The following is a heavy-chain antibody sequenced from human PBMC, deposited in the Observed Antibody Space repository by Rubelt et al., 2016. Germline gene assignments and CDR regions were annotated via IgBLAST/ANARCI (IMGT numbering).Heavy chain of an antibody. V-gene: IGHV3-23*01. J-gene: IGHJ4*02. CDR3: ARFGYSSNCFDY. CDR2: IDSGAVNT. Sequence: GGSLRLSCAASGFTFSNYAMTWVRQAPGQGLEWVSAIDSGAVNTYYADPVKGRFTIPRDNSKNTLYLQMNSLRAEDTPVYYCARFGYSSNCFDYWGQGALVTVSS. CDR1: GFTFSNYA. D-gene: IGHD2-2*01.